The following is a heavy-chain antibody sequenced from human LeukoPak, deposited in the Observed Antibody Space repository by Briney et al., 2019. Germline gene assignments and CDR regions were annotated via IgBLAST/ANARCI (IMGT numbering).Heavy chain of an antibody. CDR2: IYTSGIT. CDR3: ARVDSSGYGPFDY. Sequence: SETLSLTCTVSGGSISSYYWSWIRQAAGKGLEWIGRIYTSGITNYNPSLKSRVTMSVNTSKNQFSLNLSSVTAADTAVYYCARVDSSGYGPFDYWGQGTLVTVSS. V-gene: IGHV4-4*07. J-gene: IGHJ4*02. CDR1: GGSISSYY. D-gene: IGHD3-22*01.